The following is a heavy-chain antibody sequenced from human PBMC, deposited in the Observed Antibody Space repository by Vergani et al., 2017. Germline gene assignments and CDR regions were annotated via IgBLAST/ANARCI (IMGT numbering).Heavy chain of an antibody. V-gene: IGHV1-8*01. CDR2: MNPNSGNT. Sequence: QVQLVQSGAEVKKPGASVKVSCKASGYTFTSYDINWVRQATGQGLEWMGWMNPNSGNTGYAQKFQGRVTMTRNTSISTAYMEPSSLRSEDTAVYYCAKAPGQLIAAAGTGFDYWGQGTLVTVSS. J-gene: IGHJ4*02. CDR1: GYTFTSYD. D-gene: IGHD6-13*01. CDR3: AKAPGQLIAAAGTGFDY.